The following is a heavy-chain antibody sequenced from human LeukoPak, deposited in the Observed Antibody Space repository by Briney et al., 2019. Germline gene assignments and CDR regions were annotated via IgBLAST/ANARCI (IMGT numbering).Heavy chain of an antibody. J-gene: IGHJ4*02. D-gene: IGHD1-26*01. CDR1: GFTFSSHG. Sequence: GGSLRLSCAASGFTFSSHGMSWVRQAPGKGLEWVSTISGSGGSTYYADSVKGRFTISRDNSKNTLYLQMNSLRAEDTAVYYCAKDRIVGATSHWGQGTLVTVSS. V-gene: IGHV3-23*01. CDR2: ISGSGGST. CDR3: AKDRIVGATSH.